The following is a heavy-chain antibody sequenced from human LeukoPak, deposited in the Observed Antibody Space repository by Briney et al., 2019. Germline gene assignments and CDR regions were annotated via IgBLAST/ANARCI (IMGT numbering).Heavy chain of an antibody. D-gene: IGHD6-19*01. Sequence: PGGSLRLSCVASGFTFSSYWMTWVRQAPGKGLEWVANIKTDGSLIYYVDSVKGRFTISRDNAKNSLYLQMNSLRVEDTAVYYCARDVSSGWYVLDYWGQGTLVTVSS. CDR1: GFTFSSYW. CDR2: IKTDGSLI. CDR3: ARDVSSGWYVLDY. V-gene: IGHV3-7*01. J-gene: IGHJ4*02.